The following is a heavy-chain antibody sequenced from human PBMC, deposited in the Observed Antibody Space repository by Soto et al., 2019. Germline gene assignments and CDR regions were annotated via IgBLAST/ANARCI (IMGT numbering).Heavy chain of an antibody. Sequence: EVQLVETGGGLIQPGGSLRLSCAASGFIVSSNYMNWVRQAPGKGLEWVSVIYSGGSTYYADSVKGRFTISRDISKNTLYLQMNSLRAEDTAVYYCAREGSVGGGGTSDANYYGMDVWGQGTTVTVSS. CDR2: IYSGGST. D-gene: IGHD2-15*01. V-gene: IGHV3-53*02. CDR1: GFIVSSNY. CDR3: AREGSVGGGGTSDANYYGMDV. J-gene: IGHJ6*02.